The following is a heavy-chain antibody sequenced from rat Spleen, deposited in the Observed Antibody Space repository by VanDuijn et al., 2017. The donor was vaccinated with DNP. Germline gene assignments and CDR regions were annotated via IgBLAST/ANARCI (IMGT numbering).Heavy chain of an antibody. CDR1: GSSITSNY. CDR3: ARFAVGRILETLLDY. J-gene: IGHJ2*01. V-gene: IGHV3-1*01. D-gene: IGHD4-2*01. CDR2: ISYSGST. Sequence: EVQLQESGPGLVKPSQSLSLTCSVTGSSITSNYWGWVRKFPGNKMEWIGHISYSGSTSYNPSLKSRISITRDTSKNQFFLQLNSVTTEDTATYYCARFAVGRILETLLDYWGQGVMVTVSS.